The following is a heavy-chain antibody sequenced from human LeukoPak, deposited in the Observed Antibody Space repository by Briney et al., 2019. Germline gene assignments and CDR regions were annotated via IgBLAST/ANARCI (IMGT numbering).Heavy chain of an antibody. J-gene: IGHJ6*02. CDR1: GFTFSTYS. CDR3: ARVAFGLYVMDV. Sequence: GGSLRLSCAASGFTFSTYSMNWVRQAPGKGLEWVSSISSDGKNIFYADSLKGRFTISRDNAKNSLYLQIISLRAEDTAVYYCARVAFGLYVMDVWGRGTTVTVSS. V-gene: IGHV3-21*01. CDR2: ISSDGKNI. D-gene: IGHD3/OR15-3a*01.